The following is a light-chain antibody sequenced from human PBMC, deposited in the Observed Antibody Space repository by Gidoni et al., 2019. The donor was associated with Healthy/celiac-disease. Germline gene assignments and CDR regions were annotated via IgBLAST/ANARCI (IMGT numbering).Light chain of an antibody. V-gene: IGKV3-11*01. CDR3: QQRSNWPLT. CDR2: DAS. J-gene: IGKJ4*01. CDR1: QSVSSY. Sequence: EIVLTQSPATLSLSPGERATLSCRASQSVSSYLACYQQKPGQAPRHLIYDASNRATGIPARFSGSGSGTDFTLTISSLEPEDFAVYYCQQRSNWPLTFGGGTKVEIK.